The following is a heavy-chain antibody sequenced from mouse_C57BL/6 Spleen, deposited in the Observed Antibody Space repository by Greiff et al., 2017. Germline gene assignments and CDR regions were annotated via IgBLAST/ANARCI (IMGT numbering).Heavy chain of an antibody. V-gene: IGHV1-72*01. CDR2: IDPNSGST. Sequence: QVQLQQPGAELVKPGASVKLSCTASGYTFTSYWMPWVQQRPGRGLEWIGRIDPNSGSTKYNEKFKSKATLTVDKPSNAAYMQLSMLTSEDSAVYDCESSGDYGSSYGYFDDWGKGTTVTVSS. CDR1: GYTFTSYW. D-gene: IGHD1-1*01. J-gene: IGHJ1*03. CDR3: ESSGDYGSSYGYFDD.